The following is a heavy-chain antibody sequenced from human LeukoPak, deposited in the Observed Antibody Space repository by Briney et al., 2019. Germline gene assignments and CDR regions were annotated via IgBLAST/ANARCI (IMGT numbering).Heavy chain of an antibody. J-gene: IGHJ3*02. CDR3: ARAGAVWGGYRHDAFDI. Sequence: ASVKVSCKASGYTFSGYYMHWVRQTPGQGLEWMAWINPNTGDTNYPHTFQGRVTMTRDTSIRTVYMEVTRVTSDDTAVYYCARAGAVWGGYRHDAFDIWGQGTMVTVSS. CDR2: INPNTGDT. V-gene: IGHV1-2*02. D-gene: IGHD3-3*01. CDR1: GYTFSGYY.